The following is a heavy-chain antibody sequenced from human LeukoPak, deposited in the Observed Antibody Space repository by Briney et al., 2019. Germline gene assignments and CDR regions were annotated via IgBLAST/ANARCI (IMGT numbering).Heavy chain of an antibody. V-gene: IGHV3-11*01. Sequence: SGGSLRLSCAASGFTFSDYYMSWIRQAPGKGLEWVSYISSSGSTKYYADSVKGRFTISRDNAKNSLYLQMNSLRAEDTAVYYCARELYSSGWGSYFDYWGQGTLVTVSS. CDR3: ARELYSSGWGSYFDY. CDR1: GFTFSDYY. J-gene: IGHJ4*02. D-gene: IGHD6-19*01. CDR2: ISSSGSTK.